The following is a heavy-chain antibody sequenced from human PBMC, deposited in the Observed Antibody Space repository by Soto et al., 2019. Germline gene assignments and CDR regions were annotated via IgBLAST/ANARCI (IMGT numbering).Heavy chain of an antibody. D-gene: IGHD3-3*01. CDR3: ASHYDMWSGYLSPVDY. V-gene: IGHV3-11*01. Sequence: VQLVESGGDLVKPGGSLRLSCAASGYTFSDYYMSWIRQAPGKGLEWISYIDTSGTKIYYADSVKGRFTITRDNAKNSLYLEMNSLRDEDTVVYYCASHYDMWSGYLSPVDYWGQGTLVTVSS. J-gene: IGHJ4*02. CDR1: GYTFSDYY. CDR2: IDTSGTKI.